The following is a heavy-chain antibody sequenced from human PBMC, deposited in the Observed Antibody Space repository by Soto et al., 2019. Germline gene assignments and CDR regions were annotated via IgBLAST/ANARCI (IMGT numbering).Heavy chain of an antibody. D-gene: IGHD4-17*01. CDR2: IYYSGST. CDR1: GRSISSGDYY. V-gene: IGHV4-30-4*01. CDR3: ARSQVTVTTFGGFDY. Sequence: SETLSLTCTVSGRSISSGDYYWSWIRQPPGKGLEWIGYIYYSGSTYYNPSLKSRVTISVDTSKNQFSLKLSSVTAADTAVYYCARSQVTVTTFGGFDYWGQGTLVTVSS. J-gene: IGHJ4*02.